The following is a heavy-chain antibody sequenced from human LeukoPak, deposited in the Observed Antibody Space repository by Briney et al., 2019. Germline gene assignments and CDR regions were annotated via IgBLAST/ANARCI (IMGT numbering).Heavy chain of an antibody. D-gene: IGHD3-22*01. CDR3: ARGHQPGIYDSSGYYFYYYYGMDV. CDR1: GFTVSSNY. J-gene: IGHJ6*02. Sequence: GGSLRLSCAASGFTVSSNYKSWVRRAPGKGLEWVSVIYSGGSTYYADSVKGRFTISRDNSKNTLYLQMNSLRAEDTAVYYCARGHQPGIYDSSGYYFYYYYGMDVWGQGTTVTVSS. V-gene: IGHV3-53*01. CDR2: IYSGGST.